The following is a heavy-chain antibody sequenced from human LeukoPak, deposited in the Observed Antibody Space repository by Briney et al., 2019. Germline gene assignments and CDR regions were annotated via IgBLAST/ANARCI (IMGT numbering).Heavy chain of an antibody. CDR3: ARGYSSSWYDYYYYYYMDV. Sequence: ASVKVSCKTSGYTFTGYYMHWVRQAPGQGLEWMGWINPNSGGTNYAQKFQGRVTMTRDTSISTAYMELSRLRSDDTAVYYCARGYSSSWYDYYYYYYMDVWGKGTTVTVSS. CDR2: INPNSGGT. J-gene: IGHJ6*03. CDR1: GYTFTGYY. D-gene: IGHD6-13*01. V-gene: IGHV1-2*02.